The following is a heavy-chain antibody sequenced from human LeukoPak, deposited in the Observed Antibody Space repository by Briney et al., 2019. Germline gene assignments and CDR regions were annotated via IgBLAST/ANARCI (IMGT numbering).Heavy chain of an antibody. J-gene: IGHJ4*02. CDR3: ARGAYYYED. CDR2: ISSSSSTI. D-gene: IGHD3-22*01. V-gene: IGHV3-48*01. CDR1: GTTFRRYW. Sequence: GSLRLSCSASGTTFRRYWMSWVRQAPGKGLEWVSYISSSSSTIYYADSVKGRFTISRDNAKNSLYLQMNSLRAEDTAVYYCARGAYYYEDWGQGTLVTVSS.